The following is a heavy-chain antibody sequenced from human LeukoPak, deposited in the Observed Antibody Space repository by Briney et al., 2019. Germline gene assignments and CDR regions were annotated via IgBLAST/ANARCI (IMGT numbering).Heavy chain of an antibody. D-gene: IGHD3-22*01. J-gene: IGHJ4*02. CDR1: GGTFSSYA. CDR2: IIPIFGTA. CDR3: ARDVNYYDSSGYYLSDY. V-gene: IGHV1-69*06. Sequence: ASVKVSCKASGGTFSSYAISWVRQAPGQGLEWMGGIIPIFGTANYAQKFQGRVTITADKSTSTAYMELSSLRSEDTAVYYCARDVNYYDSSGYYLSDYWGQGTLVTVSS.